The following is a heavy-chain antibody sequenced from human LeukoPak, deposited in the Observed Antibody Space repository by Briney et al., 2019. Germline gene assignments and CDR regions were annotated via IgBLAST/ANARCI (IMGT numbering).Heavy chain of an antibody. CDR1: GGTFSSYD. V-gene: IGHV1-69*05. CDR3: ARWGVESADRGNDY. Sequence: GASVKVSCKASGGTFSSYDISWVRQAPGQGLEWMGGIIHIFGPANYAQQFQGRVTITTDESTSTAYMELSSLRSEDTAVYYCARWGVESADRGNDYWGQGTLVTVSS. J-gene: IGHJ4*02. D-gene: IGHD2-2*01. CDR2: IIHIFGPA.